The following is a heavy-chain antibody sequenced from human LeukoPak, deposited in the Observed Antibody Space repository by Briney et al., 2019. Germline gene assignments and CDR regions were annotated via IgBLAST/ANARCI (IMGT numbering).Heavy chain of an antibody. V-gene: IGHV4-59*01. CDR3: ARAKKAVAGFFDY. Sequence: SETLSLTCTVSGDSIRSYYWSWIRQPPGKGLEWIGYIYYSGSTNYNPSLKSRVTISVDTSKNQLSLKLSSVTAADTAVYYCARAKKAVAGFFDYWGQGTLVTVSS. D-gene: IGHD6-19*01. J-gene: IGHJ4*02. CDR1: GDSIRSYY. CDR2: IYYSGST.